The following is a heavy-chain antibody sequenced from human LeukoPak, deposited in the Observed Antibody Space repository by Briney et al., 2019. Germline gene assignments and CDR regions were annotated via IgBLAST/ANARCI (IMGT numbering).Heavy chain of an antibody. CDR3: AKVAVEYYYSSGSFDY. Sequence: HPGGSLRLSCAASGFTFSSYGMHWVRQAPGKGLEWVAVISYDGSNKYYADSVKGRFTISRDNSKNTLYLQVNSLRAEDTAVYYCAKVAVEYYYSSGSFDYWGQGTLVTVSS. CDR1: GFTFSSYG. D-gene: IGHD3-10*01. J-gene: IGHJ4*02. CDR2: ISYDGSNK. V-gene: IGHV3-30*18.